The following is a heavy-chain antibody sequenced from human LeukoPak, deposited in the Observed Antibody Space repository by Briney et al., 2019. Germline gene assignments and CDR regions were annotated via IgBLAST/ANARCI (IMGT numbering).Heavy chain of an antibody. CDR1: GFTFSTYG. D-gene: IGHD5-24*01. Sequence: GGSLRLSCAASGFTFSTYGMHWVRQAPGKGLEWVAVISYGGSNKYYADSVKGRFTISRDNSKNTLYLHMNSLRAEDTAVYSCARDRRPDRYYYYGMDVWGQGTTVTVSS. V-gene: IGHV3-30*03. CDR3: ARDRRPDRYYYYGMDV. CDR2: ISYGGSNK. J-gene: IGHJ6*02.